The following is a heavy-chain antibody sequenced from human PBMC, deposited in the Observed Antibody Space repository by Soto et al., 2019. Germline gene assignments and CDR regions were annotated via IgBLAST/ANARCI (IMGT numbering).Heavy chain of an antibody. Sequence: GGSLRLSCAASGFTFSNAWMNWVRQTPGKGLEWVGLSKSKTAGGTTDYTAPVKGRFTISRDDSENTLYLQMNSLKVEDTALYYCVSEVSGAFHIWGQGTMVTVSS. CDR2: SKSKTAGGTT. CDR1: GFTFSNAW. CDR3: VSEVSGAFHI. D-gene: IGHD6-25*01. V-gene: IGHV3-15*01. J-gene: IGHJ3*02.